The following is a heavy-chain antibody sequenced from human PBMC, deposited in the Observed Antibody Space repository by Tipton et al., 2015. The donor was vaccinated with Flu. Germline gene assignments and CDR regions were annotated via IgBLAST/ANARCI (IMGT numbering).Heavy chain of an antibody. Sequence: LRLSCVVSGYSISSGYYWGWVRQPPGKGLVWIGTIYHSGSTYYNPSLKSRVTISVDTSKNQFSLKLSSVTAADTAVYYCARHTGDSVRGIIDYWGQGTLVTVSS. CDR3: ARHTGDSVRGIIDY. CDR1: GYSISSGYY. CDR2: IYHSGST. V-gene: IGHV4-38-2*01. D-gene: IGHD3-10*02. J-gene: IGHJ4*02.